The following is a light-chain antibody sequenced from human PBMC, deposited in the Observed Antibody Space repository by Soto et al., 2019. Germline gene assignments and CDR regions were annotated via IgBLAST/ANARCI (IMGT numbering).Light chain of an antibody. CDR1: QSVSTY. J-gene: IGKJ1*01. Sequence: EIVLTQSPGTLSVSPGERATLSCRASQSVSTYLAWYQQTPGRPPRLLTYGASNRATGIPDRFSGSGSGTAFTLTISRLEPEDFAVYYCQQYGSSGTFGQGTTG. V-gene: IGKV3-20*01. CDR2: GAS. CDR3: QQYGSSGT.